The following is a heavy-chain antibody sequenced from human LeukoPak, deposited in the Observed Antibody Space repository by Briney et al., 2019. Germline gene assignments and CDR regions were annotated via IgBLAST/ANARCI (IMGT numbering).Heavy chain of an antibody. J-gene: IGHJ3*02. CDR1: GFTFRSYG. D-gene: IGHD5-18*01. Sequence: PGGSLRLSCAASGFTFRSYGMHWVRQAPGKGLEWVAVISYDGSNKYYADSVKGRFTISRDNSKNTLYLQMNSLRAEDTAVYYCANLNGGYSYRDAFDIWGQGTMVTVSS. V-gene: IGHV3-30*18. CDR3: ANLNGGYSYRDAFDI. CDR2: ISYDGSNK.